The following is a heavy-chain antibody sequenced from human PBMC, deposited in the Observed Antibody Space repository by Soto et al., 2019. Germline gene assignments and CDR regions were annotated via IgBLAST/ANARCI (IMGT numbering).Heavy chain of an antibody. CDR1: GYTFTSYY. Sequence: ASVKVSCKASGYTFTSYYMHWVRQAPGQGLEWMGIINPSGGSTSYAQKFQGRVTMTRDTSTSTVYMELSSLRSEDTAVYYCARDLVDYDSSGYYGFDPWGQGTLVTVSS. CDR2: INPSGGST. J-gene: IGHJ5*02. V-gene: IGHV1-46*01. CDR3: ARDLVDYDSSGYYGFDP. D-gene: IGHD3-22*01.